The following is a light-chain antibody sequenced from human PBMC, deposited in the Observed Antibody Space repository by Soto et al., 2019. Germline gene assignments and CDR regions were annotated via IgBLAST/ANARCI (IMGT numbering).Light chain of an antibody. CDR1: QTISKY. CDR3: QQSYGSLRT. V-gene: IGKV1-39*01. CDR2: TAS. Sequence: DIQMTQSPSSLSASVGDRVTITCRASQTISKYLNWYQQKPGKAPNLLIYTASSLQSGVPSRFSGSGSGTDFTFTISSLQVEDFATYYCQQSYGSLRTFGQGTKVEIK. J-gene: IGKJ1*01.